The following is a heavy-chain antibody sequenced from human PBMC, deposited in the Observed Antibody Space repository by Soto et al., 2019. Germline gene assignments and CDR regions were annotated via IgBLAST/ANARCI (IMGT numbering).Heavy chain of an antibody. V-gene: IGHV4-34*01. CDR1: GGSFSGYY. CDR2: INHSGST. Sequence: QVQLQQWGAGLLKPSETLSLTCAVYGGSFSGYYWSWIRQPPGKGLEWSGEINHSGSTNYNPSLTCRINISVDTYKNQYTLKLSSLTAADAAVYYCSRRRGNWYCDRWGRGTLVTVSS. CDR3: SRRRGNWYCDR. J-gene: IGHJ2*01. D-gene: IGHD6-13*01.